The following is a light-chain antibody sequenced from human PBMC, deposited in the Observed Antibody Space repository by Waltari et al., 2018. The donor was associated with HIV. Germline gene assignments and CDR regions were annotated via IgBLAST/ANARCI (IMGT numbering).Light chain of an antibody. CDR1: QSVSTN. Sequence: EIVVTQSPAILSVSPGQRATLSCRASQSVSTNLAWYQQKPGQAPRLLIYGASTRATDSPARFSGSGSGTDFTLTITSLQSEDLAVYYCQQYYRWPPGTFGQGTKVEI. CDR2: GAS. CDR3: QQYYRWPPGT. V-gene: IGKV3-15*01. J-gene: IGKJ1*01.